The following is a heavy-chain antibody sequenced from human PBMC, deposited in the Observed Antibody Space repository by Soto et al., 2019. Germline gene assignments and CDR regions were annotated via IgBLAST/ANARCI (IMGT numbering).Heavy chain of an antibody. V-gene: IGHV3-23*01. CDR2: ITGDGDDT. J-gene: IGHJ5*02. D-gene: IGHD4-4*01. Sequence: GGSLRLSCEASGFTFSNFAMSWVRQAPGKGLEWVSSITGDGDDTYYADSVKGRVTISRDNSKNTLYLHMNSVRVDDTAIYYCAKDRYSSSPYNWFDPWGRGSLVTVSS. CDR3: AKDRYSSSPYNWFDP. CDR1: GFTFSNFA.